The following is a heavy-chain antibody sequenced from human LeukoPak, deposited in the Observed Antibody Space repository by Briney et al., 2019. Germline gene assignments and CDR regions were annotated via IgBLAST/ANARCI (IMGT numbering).Heavy chain of an antibody. CDR3: ARSINGSYGVDWFDP. CDR1: GYTFTGYY. Sequence: ASVKVSCKASGYTFTGYYMHWVRQAPGQGLEWMGWINPNSGGTNYAQKFQGRVTMTRDTSISTAYMELSRLRSDDTAVYYCARSINGSYGVDWFDPWGQGTLVTVSS. J-gene: IGHJ5*02. V-gene: IGHV1-2*02. CDR2: INPNSGGT. D-gene: IGHD1-26*01.